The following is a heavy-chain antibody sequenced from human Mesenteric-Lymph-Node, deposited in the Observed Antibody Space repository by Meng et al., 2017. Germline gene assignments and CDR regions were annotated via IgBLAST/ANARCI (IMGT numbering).Heavy chain of an antibody. Sequence: QVQLQQWGAGLLKPSETLSLTCAVYGGSFSGYYWSCIRQPTGKGLEWIGEINHSGSTNYNPSLKSRVTISVDTSKNQFSLKLNSVTAADAAVYYCARGWLQPGIWGQGTLVTVSS. D-gene: IGHD5-24*01. CDR3: ARGWLQPGI. J-gene: IGHJ4*02. CDR2: INHSGST. CDR1: GGSFSGYY. V-gene: IGHV4-34*01.